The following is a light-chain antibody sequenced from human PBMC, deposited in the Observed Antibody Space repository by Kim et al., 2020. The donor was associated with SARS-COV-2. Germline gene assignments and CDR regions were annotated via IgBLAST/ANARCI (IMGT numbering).Light chain of an antibody. CDR1: SGSIDDNY. CDR3: QSYNRDNVL. J-gene: IGLJ2*01. V-gene: IGLV6-57*04. Sequence: LTQPHSVSESPGKTVTISCTRSSGSIDDNYVQWYQQRPGGAPTTVIYEDDQRPSGVSDRFSGSIDNSSNSASLTISGLRTEDEADYYCQSYNRDNVLFGGGTQLTVL. CDR2: EDD.